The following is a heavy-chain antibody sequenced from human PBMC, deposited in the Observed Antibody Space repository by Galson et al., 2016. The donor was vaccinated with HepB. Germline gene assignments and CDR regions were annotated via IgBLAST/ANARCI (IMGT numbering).Heavy chain of an antibody. CDR2: VSYDGEDK. CDR1: GFTLSSYG. J-gene: IGHJ4*02. CDR3: VKQGPAALHSHFDF. V-gene: IGHV3-30*19. Sequence: SLRLSCAASGFTLSSYGMHWVRQAPGKGLEWVTSVSYDGEDKNYADSVKGRFSISRDNSKNTVSLQMSSLRGEDTAVYYCVKQGPAALHSHFDFWGQGTLVTVSS. D-gene: IGHD2-2*01.